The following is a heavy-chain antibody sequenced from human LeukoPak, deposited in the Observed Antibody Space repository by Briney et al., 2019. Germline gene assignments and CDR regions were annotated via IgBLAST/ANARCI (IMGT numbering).Heavy chain of an antibody. D-gene: IGHD6-13*01. Sequence: PGGSLRLSCTASGFTFSTYAMHWVRQAPGKGLEYVSSISTSGVSTYYANSVKGRFSISRDNSKYTLYLQMDSLRPEDMALYYCARAVGIAAAPDSWGQGTLVTVSP. V-gene: IGHV3-64*01. CDR3: ARAVGIAAAPDS. J-gene: IGHJ5*01. CDR2: ISTSGVST. CDR1: GFTFSTYA.